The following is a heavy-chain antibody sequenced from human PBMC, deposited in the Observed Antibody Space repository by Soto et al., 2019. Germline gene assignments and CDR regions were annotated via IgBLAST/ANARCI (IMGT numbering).Heavy chain of an antibody. Sequence: QVQLQESGPGLVKPSETLSLTCTVSDGSMSSYYWTWIRQPPGKGLEWIGYTYYTGSPKYNPSLKSRVTISVDRFKNHFSLRLSSVTAADTAVYYCARGPCSSTSCYGFDYWGQGSLVTVSS. CDR3: ARGPCSSTSCYGFDY. CDR1: DGSMSSYY. CDR2: TYYTGSP. D-gene: IGHD2-2*01. V-gene: IGHV4-59*01. J-gene: IGHJ4*02.